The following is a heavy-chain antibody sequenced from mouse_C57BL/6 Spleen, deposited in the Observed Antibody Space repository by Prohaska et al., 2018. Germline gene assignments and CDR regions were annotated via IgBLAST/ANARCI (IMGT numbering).Heavy chain of an antibody. CDR2: IYPGDGDT. D-gene: IGHD2-5*01. Sequence: QVQLQQSGAELVKPGASVTISCKASGYAFSSYWMNWVKQRPGKGLEWIGQIYPGDGDTNYNRKVKGKATLTADKSSSTAYMQLSSLTSEDSEVYVCARRDSNLYAMDYWGQGTSVTVSS. J-gene: IGHJ4*01. CDR1: GYAFSSYW. CDR3: ARRDSNLYAMDY. V-gene: IGHV1-80*01.